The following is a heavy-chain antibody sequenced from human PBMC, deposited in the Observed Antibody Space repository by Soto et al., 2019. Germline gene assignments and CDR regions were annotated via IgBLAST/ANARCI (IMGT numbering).Heavy chain of an antibody. CDR3: SRQSRLGRGCYFDL. V-gene: IGHV4-31*02. Sequence: TLSLTCTVAGGSLDTSGYYWGRIRQQPGQGLEWIGYIFLSGDTKNNPSHMSRLAISVDTIKTRFAHRLTSVTVADTAIYFCSRQSRLGRGCYFDLWGRGTLVTVSS. D-gene: IGHD5-12*01. CDR2: IFLSGDT. CDR1: GGSLDTSGYY. J-gene: IGHJ2*01.